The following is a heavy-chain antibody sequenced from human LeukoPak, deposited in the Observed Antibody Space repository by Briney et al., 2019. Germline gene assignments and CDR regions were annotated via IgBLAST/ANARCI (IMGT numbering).Heavy chain of an antibody. CDR1: GMTFTNAW. CDR3: TTSYYYSGSYRYFDY. Sequence: PGGSLRLSCTLSGMTFTNAWMSWVRRAPGKGLEWVGRIKSKTDGGTTDYAAPVKGRFTISRDDSKNTLYLQMNSLKTEDTAVYYCTTSYYYSGSYRYFDYWGQGTLVTVSS. CDR2: IKSKTDGGTT. V-gene: IGHV3-15*01. D-gene: IGHD1-26*01. J-gene: IGHJ4*02.